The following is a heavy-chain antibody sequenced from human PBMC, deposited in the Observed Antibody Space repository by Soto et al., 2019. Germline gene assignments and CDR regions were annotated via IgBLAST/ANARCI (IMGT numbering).Heavy chain of an antibody. D-gene: IGHD6-13*01. CDR3: ARGGIAAAAPPDY. CDR1: GGSISSGGYY. CDR2: IYYSGST. Sequence: QVQLQESGPGLVKPSQTLSLTCTVSGGSISSGGYYWSLIRQHPGKGMEWIGYIYYSGSTYSNPSLKSRVTISVDTSKNQFSLKLSSVTAADTAVYYCARGGIAAAAPPDYWGQGTLVTVSS. J-gene: IGHJ4*02. V-gene: IGHV4-31*03.